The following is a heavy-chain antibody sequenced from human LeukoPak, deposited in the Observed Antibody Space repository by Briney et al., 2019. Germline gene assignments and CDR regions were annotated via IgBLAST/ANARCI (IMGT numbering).Heavy chain of an antibody. V-gene: IGHV3-48*02. D-gene: IGHD4-17*01. Sequence: GRSLRLSCAASGFTFNTYNMNWVRQAPGKGLEGFTCISSSGSSNYYADPVTGRFTVSRDNAKNSLYLQVNSLRDEDTAVYYCARDKGNDYGVFDYSGQGTLVTVSS. CDR1: GFTFNTYN. J-gene: IGHJ4*02. CDR2: ISSSGSSN. CDR3: ARDKGNDYGVFDY.